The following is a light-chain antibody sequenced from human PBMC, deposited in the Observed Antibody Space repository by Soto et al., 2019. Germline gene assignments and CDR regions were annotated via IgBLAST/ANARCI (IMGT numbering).Light chain of an antibody. V-gene: IGLV2-14*01. CDR1: SSDVGGYNY. CDR2: GVT. CDR3: CSYTTTNTLV. J-gene: IGLJ2*01. Sequence: QSVLTQPASVSGSPGQSITISCTGTSSDVGGYNYVSWYQQHPGKAPKVMIYGVTHRPSGVSNRFSGSKSVNTASLTISGLQAEDEADYYCCSYTTTNTLVFGGGTKLTVL.